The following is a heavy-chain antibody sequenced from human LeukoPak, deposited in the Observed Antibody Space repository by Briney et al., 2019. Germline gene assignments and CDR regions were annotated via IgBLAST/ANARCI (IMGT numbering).Heavy chain of an antibody. Sequence: PSETLSLTCTVSGVSISSSNSYWGWIRQPPGKGLEWIGYIYYSGNTYYYPSLRSRVTISVDTSKNQFSLKLSSVTPADTAVYYCARDLCSGGSCYPGWLDPWGQGTLVTVSS. J-gene: IGHJ5*02. V-gene: IGHV4-61*01. D-gene: IGHD2-15*01. CDR1: GVSISSSNSY. CDR2: IYYSGNT. CDR3: ARDLCSGGSCYPGWLDP.